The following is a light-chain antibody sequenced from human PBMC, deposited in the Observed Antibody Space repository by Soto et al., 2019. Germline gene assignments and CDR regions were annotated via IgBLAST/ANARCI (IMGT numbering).Light chain of an antibody. V-gene: IGKV3-15*01. CDR2: GAS. CDR3: QQCDDWPRT. CDR1: QSVSRY. Sequence: EIVLTQSPATLSLSPGERASLSCRASQSVSRYLAWYQQKPGQAPRLLVHGASIRATGVPARFSGSGSGTEFTLTISSLQSEDFAVYYCQQCDDWPRTFGQGTKVDIK. J-gene: IGKJ1*01.